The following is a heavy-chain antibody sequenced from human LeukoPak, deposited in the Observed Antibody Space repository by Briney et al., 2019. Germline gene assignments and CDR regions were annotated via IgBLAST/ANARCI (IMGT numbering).Heavy chain of an antibody. CDR2: IRYNGNNQ. CDR3: AKDSAFYYIDV. D-gene: IGHD3-10*01. Sequence: GGSLRLSCAASGFTFNNYGMHWVRQAPGKGLEWVAFIRYNGNNQYYADSVKGRFTISRDNSKNTLYLQMNSLKGDDTAVYYCAKDSAFYYIDVWGKGTPVTVSS. V-gene: IGHV3-30*02. J-gene: IGHJ6*03. CDR1: GFTFNNYG.